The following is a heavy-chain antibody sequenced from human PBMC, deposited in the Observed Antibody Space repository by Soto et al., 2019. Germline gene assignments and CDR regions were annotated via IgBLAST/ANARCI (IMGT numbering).Heavy chain of an antibody. CDR3: ARGGLRFLEWSH. CDR2: IKHSGST. D-gene: IGHD3-3*01. CDR1: GGSFSGYY. V-gene: IGHV4-34*01. J-gene: IGHJ4*02. Sequence: SETLSLTCGVYGGSFSGYYWSWIRQPPGKGLEWIGEIKHSGSTNYNPSLKSRVTISVDTSKNQFSLKLSSVTAADTAVYYCARGGLRFLEWSHWGQGTLVTVSS.